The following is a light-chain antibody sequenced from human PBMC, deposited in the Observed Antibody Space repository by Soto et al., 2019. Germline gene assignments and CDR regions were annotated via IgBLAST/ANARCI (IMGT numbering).Light chain of an antibody. CDR1: QSVSSN. V-gene: IGKV3-15*01. Sequence: EIVMTQSPATLSVSPGERATLSCRASQSVSSNLAWYQQKPGQAPRLLIHGASARATGIPARFSGSGSGTEFTLTISSLQSEDFAVYYCQQYNNWPGTSGGGTKVEIK. J-gene: IGKJ4*01. CDR3: QQYNNWPGT. CDR2: GAS.